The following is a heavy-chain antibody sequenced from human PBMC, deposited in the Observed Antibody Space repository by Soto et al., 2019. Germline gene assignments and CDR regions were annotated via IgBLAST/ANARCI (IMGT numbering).Heavy chain of an antibody. Sequence: ASVKVSFKASGYTFTSYGISWVRQAPGQGLEWMGWISAYNGNTNYAQKLQGRVTMTTDTSTSTAYMELRSLRSDDTAVYYCARVGDIVVVPAGATSYYFDYWGQGTLVTVSS. CDR3: ARVGDIVVVPAGATSYYFDY. J-gene: IGHJ4*02. V-gene: IGHV1-18*01. CDR1: GYTFTSYG. CDR2: ISAYNGNT. D-gene: IGHD2-2*01.